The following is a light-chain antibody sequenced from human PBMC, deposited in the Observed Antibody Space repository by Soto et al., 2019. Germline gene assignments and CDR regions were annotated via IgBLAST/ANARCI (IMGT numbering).Light chain of an antibody. J-gene: IGLJ2*01. CDR3: SSYTRSSTLYVV. CDR2: DVS. CDR1: SSDVGGYNY. V-gene: IGLV2-14*01. Sequence: QSALTQPASVSGSPGQSITISCTGTSSDVGGYNYVSWYQQHPGKAPKLMIYDVSNRPSGVSNRFSGSKYGNTASLTISGLQAEDEADYYCSSYTRSSTLYVVFAGGTQLTVL.